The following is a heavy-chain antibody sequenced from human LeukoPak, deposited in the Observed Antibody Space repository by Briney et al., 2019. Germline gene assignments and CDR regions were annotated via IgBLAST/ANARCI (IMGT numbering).Heavy chain of an antibody. D-gene: IGHD1-1*01. J-gene: IGHJ3*02. CDR1: GGSISSYY. V-gene: IGHV4-59*12. CDR3: ARDQLERPTSGAFDI. CDR2: IYSGST. Sequence: SETLSLTCTVSGGSISSYYWSWIRQPPGKGLEWIGYIYSGSTNYNPSLKSRVTISVDASKNQFSLKLSSVTAADTAVYYCARDQLERPTSGAFDIWGQGTMVTVSS.